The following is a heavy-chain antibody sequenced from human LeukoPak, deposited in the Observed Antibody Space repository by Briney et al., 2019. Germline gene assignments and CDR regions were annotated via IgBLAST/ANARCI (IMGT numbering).Heavy chain of an antibody. Sequence: GSLRLSCAASGFTFSSYSMNWVRQAPGKGLEWVANIKQDGSEKYYVDSVKGRFTISRDNAKNSLYLQMNSLRAEDTAVYYCARVKGYYYDSSGYYPGGYYYYMDVWGKGTTVTVSS. J-gene: IGHJ6*03. CDR3: ARVKGYYYDSSGYYPGGYYYYMDV. D-gene: IGHD3-22*01. V-gene: IGHV3-7*03. CDR2: IKQDGSEK. CDR1: GFTFSSYS.